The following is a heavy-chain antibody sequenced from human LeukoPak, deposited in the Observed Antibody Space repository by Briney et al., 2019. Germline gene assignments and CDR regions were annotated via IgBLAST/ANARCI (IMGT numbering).Heavy chain of an antibody. CDR1: GFTFSSYA. D-gene: IGHD6-6*01. CDR3: AKDGMYSSSSSYYLDY. CDR2: ISGSGGST. V-gene: IGHV3-23*01. Sequence: GGSLRLSCAASGFTFSSYAMSWVRQAPGKGLEWVSAISGSGGSTYSADSVKGRFTISRDNSKDTLYLQMNSLRAEDTAVYYCAKDGMYSSSSSYYLDYWGQGTLVTVSS. J-gene: IGHJ4*02.